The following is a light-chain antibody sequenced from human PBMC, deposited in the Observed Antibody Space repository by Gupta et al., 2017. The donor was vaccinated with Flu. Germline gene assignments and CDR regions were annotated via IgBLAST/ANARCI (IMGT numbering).Light chain of an antibody. CDR1: QYINNF. V-gene: IGKV1-39*01. CDR2: GAS. CDR3: QQRDDFTWT. Sequence: DIQLTQSPSSLSASIGDRVNITCRASQYINNFLNWYQQKPGKAPKILIYGASRLQRGVPSRFSGSGSGSDFTLTITSLQPEDFATYYCQQRDDFTWTFGQGTKVDI. J-gene: IGKJ1*01.